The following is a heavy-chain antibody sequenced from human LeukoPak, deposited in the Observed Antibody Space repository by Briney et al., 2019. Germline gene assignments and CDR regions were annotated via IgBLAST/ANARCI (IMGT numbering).Heavy chain of an antibody. D-gene: IGHD6-19*01. CDR2: ISGYNGNT. V-gene: IGHV1-18*01. J-gene: IGHJ4*02. CDR1: GGTFSSYA. Sequence: ASVKVSCAASGGTFSSYAISWVRQAPGQGLECMGWISGYNGNTNYAQKLQGRVTMTTDTSTSTAYMELRSLGSDDTAVYYCARSRAVAGIEGDYWGQGTLVTVSS. CDR3: ARSRAVAGIEGDY.